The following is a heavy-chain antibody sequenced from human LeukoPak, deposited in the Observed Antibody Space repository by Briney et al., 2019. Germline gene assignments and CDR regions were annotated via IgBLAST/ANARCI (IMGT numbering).Heavy chain of an antibody. CDR3: ARGEGTGTTPFDY. D-gene: IGHD1-7*01. Sequence: GGSLRLSCAASGFTLNNYCMTWIRQAPGKGLEWVSYISSSGSIIYYADSVKGRFTISRDNAKNSLYLQMNSLRAEDTAVYYCARGEGTGTTPFDYWGQGTLVTVSS. CDR2: ISSSGSII. CDR1: GFTLNNYC. J-gene: IGHJ4*02. V-gene: IGHV3-11*01.